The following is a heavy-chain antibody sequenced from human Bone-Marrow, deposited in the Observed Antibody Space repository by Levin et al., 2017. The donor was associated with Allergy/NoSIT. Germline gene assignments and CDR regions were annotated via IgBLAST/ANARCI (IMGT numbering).Heavy chain of an antibody. V-gene: IGHV4-4*07. J-gene: IGHJ3*02. D-gene: IGHD5-24*01. CDR1: GGSISNYY. CDR3: ARQMAISHDAFEI. CDR2: IYTSGST. Sequence: SETLSLTCTVSGGSISNYYWSWIRQPAGKGLEWIGRIYTSGSTNYNPSLKSPVTMSVDTSKNQFTLKVNSVTAADTAVYYCARQMAISHDAFEIWGQGTVVTVSS.